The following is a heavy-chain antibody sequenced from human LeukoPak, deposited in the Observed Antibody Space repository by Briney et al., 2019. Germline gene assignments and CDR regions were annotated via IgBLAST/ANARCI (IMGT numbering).Heavy chain of an antibody. V-gene: IGHV3-33*01. Sequence: PGGTLRLSCAASGFTFSSYGKHWVRQAPGKGLEWVAVIWYDGSNKYYADSVKGRFTISRDNSKNTLYLQMNSLRAEDTAVYYCVREDNAFNIWGQGTLVTVSS. CDR3: VREDNAFNI. CDR1: GFTFSSYG. J-gene: IGHJ3*02. CDR2: IWYDGSNK.